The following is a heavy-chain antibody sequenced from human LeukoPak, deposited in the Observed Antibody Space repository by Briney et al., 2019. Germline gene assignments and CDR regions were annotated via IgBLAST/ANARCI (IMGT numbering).Heavy chain of an antibody. CDR3: ARVAVAEFYYFGY. CDR1: GFTFNSYA. CDR2: RSYDVSNK. D-gene: IGHD6-19*01. J-gene: IGHJ4*02. Sequence: RGSLRLSCAAYGFTFNSYAMQWASQAPGRGREWVAVRSYDVSNKYYADSGQGRFTISRDNSKNTLYLQMNSLRAEDTAVYYCARVAVAEFYYFGYWGQGTLVTVSS. V-gene: IGHV3-30*04.